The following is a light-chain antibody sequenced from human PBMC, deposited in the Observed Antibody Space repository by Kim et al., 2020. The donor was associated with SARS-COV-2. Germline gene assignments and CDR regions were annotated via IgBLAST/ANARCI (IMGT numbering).Light chain of an antibody. CDR1: LSITTH. CDR2: GAS. V-gene: IGKV3-15*01. J-gene: IGKJ4*02. CDR3: QQYFNWPSLT. Sequence: EIVMTQSPATLSLSPGERATLSCRASLSITTHLAWYQHQPGQAPSLLIYGASTRVTGVPDRCIGSGSGGEFTLTISSLQSEDFAIYFCQQYFNWPSLTFGGGTKVDIK.